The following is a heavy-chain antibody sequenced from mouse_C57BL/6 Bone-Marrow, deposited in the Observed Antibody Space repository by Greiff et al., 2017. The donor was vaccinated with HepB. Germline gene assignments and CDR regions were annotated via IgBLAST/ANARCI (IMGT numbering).Heavy chain of an antibody. Sequence: VQVVESGAELVKPGASVKLSCKASGYTFTEYTIHWVKQRSGQGLEWIGWFYPGSGSIKYNEKFKDKATLTADKSSSTVYMELSRLTSEDSAVYFCARHEDSSGYVLAWFAYWGQGTLVTVSA. V-gene: IGHV1-62-2*01. CDR1: GYTFTEYT. CDR2: FYPGSGSI. J-gene: IGHJ3*01. CDR3: ARHEDSSGYVLAWFAY. D-gene: IGHD3-2*02.